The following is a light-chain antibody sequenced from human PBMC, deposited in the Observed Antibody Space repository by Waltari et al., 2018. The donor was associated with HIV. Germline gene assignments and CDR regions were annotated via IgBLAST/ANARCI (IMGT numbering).Light chain of an antibody. J-gene: IGLJ2*01. CDR3: AVWDDNVNGL. V-gene: IGLV1-44*01. Sequence: QSVLTQPPSASGTPGQRVTISCSGSSSNIGSNYVYWYQQLPGTAPKLLIYSNNQRPSGVPDRFSGSKSGTSASLAISGLQSEDEADYYCAVWDDNVNGLFGGGTKVTVL. CDR2: SNN. CDR1: SSNIGSNY.